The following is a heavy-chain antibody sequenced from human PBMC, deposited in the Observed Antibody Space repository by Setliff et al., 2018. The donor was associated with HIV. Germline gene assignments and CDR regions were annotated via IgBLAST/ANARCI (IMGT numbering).Heavy chain of an antibody. Sequence: GGSLRLSCTASGFIFSNYWMRWVRQSPGRGPVWVSRIKSDGSSADYADSVKGRFTISRDNAKNTLYLEMNSLRVEDTAVYYCTRDNWGTDYWGQGTLVTVSS. D-gene: IGHD3-16*01. V-gene: IGHV3-74*01. CDR2: IKSDGSSA. CDR1: GFIFSNYW. J-gene: IGHJ4*02. CDR3: TRDNWGTDY.